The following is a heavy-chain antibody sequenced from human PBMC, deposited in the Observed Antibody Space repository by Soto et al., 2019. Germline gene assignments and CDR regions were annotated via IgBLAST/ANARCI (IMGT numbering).Heavy chain of an antibody. CDR2: ISWNGGSV. D-gene: IGHD2-15*01. J-gene: IGHJ3*02. V-gene: IGHV3-9*01. CDR1: GFTFDDYA. Sequence: EEQLVESGGALVQPGRSLRLSCAASGFTFDDYAMHWVRQAPGKGLEWVSFISWNGGSVGYADSLKGRFTISRDNAKNTLYLQLSSLRAEDTAFYYCTRAYCCVGSCAFDIWGQGKMVTVSS. CDR3: TRAYCCVGSCAFDI.